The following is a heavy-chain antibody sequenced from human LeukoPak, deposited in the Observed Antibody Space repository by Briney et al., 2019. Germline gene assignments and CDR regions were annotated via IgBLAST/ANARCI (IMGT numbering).Heavy chain of an antibody. CDR2: IWYDGSNK. D-gene: IGHD3-10*01. Sequence: PGMSLRLSCAASGFTFSSYGMHWVRQAPGKGLEWVAVIWYDGSNKYYADSVKGRFTISRDNSKNTLYLQMNSLRAEDTAVYYCAREYGSGSYDYLDYWGQGTLVTVSS. CDR1: GFTFSSYG. V-gene: IGHV3-33*08. CDR3: AREYGSGSYDYLDY. J-gene: IGHJ4*02.